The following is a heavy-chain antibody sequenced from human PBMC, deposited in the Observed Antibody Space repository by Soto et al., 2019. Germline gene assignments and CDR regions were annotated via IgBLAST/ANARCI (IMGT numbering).Heavy chain of an antibody. CDR2: MNPNSGNT. Sequence: QVQLVQSGAEVKKPGASVKVSCKASGYTFTSYDINWVRPATGQGLEWMGWMNPNSGNTGYAQKFQGRVTMTRNTSISTAYMELSSLRSEDTAVYYCAVDRYCSGGTCDHYYYYYGMDVWGQGTTVTVSS. CDR1: GYTFTSYD. CDR3: AVDRYCSGGTCDHYYYYYGMDV. D-gene: IGHD2-15*01. J-gene: IGHJ6*02. V-gene: IGHV1-8*01.